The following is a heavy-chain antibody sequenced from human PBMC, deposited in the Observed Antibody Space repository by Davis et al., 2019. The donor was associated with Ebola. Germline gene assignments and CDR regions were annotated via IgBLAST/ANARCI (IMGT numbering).Heavy chain of an antibody. CDR3: ARDNGLRWFNWYFDL. V-gene: IGHV3-30-3*01. Sequence: PGGSLRLSCAASGFTFSSYAMHWVRQAPGKGLEWVAVISYDGSNKYYADSVKGRFTISRDNSKNTLYLQMNSLRAEDTAVYYCARDNGLRWFNWYFDLWGRGTLVTVSS. CDR1: GFTFSSYA. D-gene: IGHD4-23*01. CDR2: ISYDGSNK. J-gene: IGHJ2*01.